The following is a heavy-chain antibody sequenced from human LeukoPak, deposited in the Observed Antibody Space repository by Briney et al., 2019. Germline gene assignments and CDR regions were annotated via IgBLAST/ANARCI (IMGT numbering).Heavy chain of an antibody. Sequence: SETLSLTCAVSGDSITSDTWWSWVRQPPGKGLEWIGEIYHGGSINYNPSLKSRVTISVDKSRNQFSLKLSSVTAADTAVYYCARLHCSSTSCYRLWALNYFDYWGQEPWSPSPQ. CDR1: GDSITSDTW. D-gene: IGHD2-2*01. V-gene: IGHV4-4*02. CDR3: ARLHCSSTSCYRLWALNYFDY. J-gene: IGHJ4*01. CDR2: IYHGGSI.